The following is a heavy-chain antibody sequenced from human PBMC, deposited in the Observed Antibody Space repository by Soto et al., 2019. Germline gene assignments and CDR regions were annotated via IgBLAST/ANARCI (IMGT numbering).Heavy chain of an antibody. CDR2: INHSGST. J-gene: IGHJ4*02. V-gene: IGHV4-34*01. D-gene: IGHD6-13*01. Sequence: SEILSLTCAVYGGSFSGYYWSWIRQPPGKGLEWIGEINHSGSTNYNPSLKSRVTISVDTSKNQFSLKLSSVTAADTAVYYCARGFNSSSWYFDYWGQGTLVTVSS. CDR1: GGSFSGYY. CDR3: ARGFNSSSWYFDY.